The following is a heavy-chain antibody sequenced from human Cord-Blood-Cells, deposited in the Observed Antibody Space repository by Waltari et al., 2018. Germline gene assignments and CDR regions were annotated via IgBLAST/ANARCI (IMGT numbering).Heavy chain of an antibody. V-gene: IGHV3-23*01. J-gene: IGHJ4*02. Sequence: EVQLLESGGGLVQPGGSLRLSCAASGFTFSSSAMRCVRKAPGKGLEWVSAISGSGGSTYYADSVKGRFTISRDNSKNTLHLQMNSLRAEDTAVYYCATPYCTNGVCYYFDYWGQGTLVTVSS. CDR3: ATPYCTNGVCYYFDY. CDR2: ISGSGGST. D-gene: IGHD2-8*01. CDR1: GFTFSSSA.